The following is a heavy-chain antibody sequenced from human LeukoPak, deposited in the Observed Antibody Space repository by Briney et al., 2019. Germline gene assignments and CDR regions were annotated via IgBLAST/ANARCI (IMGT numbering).Heavy chain of an antibody. CDR3: ARAKEFWSGYYTPLYYYMDV. CDR2: ISSSSSTI. CDR1: GFTFSSYS. V-gene: IGHV3-48*04. J-gene: IGHJ6*03. D-gene: IGHD3-3*01. Sequence: GRSLRLSCAASGFTFSSYSMNWVRQAPGKGLEWVSYISSSSSTIYYADSVKGRFTISRDNAKNSLYLQMNSLRAEDTAVYYCARAKEFWSGYYTPLYYYMDVWGKGPTDTVSS.